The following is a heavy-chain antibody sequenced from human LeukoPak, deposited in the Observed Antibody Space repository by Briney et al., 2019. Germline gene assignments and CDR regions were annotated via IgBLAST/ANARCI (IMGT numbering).Heavy chain of an antibody. CDR1: GGSISGFNGY. CDR2: IYYSGTT. CDR3: ARDTVGAKPYFDY. J-gene: IGHJ4*02. V-gene: IGHV4-39*02. Sequence: PSETLSLTCTVSGGSISGFNGYWAWIRQPPGKGLEWIGSIYYSGTTNYNPSLQSRVTISVDTSKNQFSLKLISVTAADTAVYYCARDTVGAKPYFDYWGQGTLVTVSS. D-gene: IGHD1-26*01.